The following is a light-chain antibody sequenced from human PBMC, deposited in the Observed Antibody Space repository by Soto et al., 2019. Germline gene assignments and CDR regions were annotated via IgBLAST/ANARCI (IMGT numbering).Light chain of an antibody. Sequence: EIVLTQSPATLSLSPGETATLSCRASQYVGTRLAWYQHNPGKAPRLLLYYTSNRDTGIPARCSGRGAGTDFTLPSNRLADDVVSIYCCHQRQCWPRTFGQGTKVDIK. V-gene: IGKV3-11*01. CDR2: YTS. J-gene: IGKJ1*01. CDR1: QYVGTR. CDR3: HQRQCWPRT.